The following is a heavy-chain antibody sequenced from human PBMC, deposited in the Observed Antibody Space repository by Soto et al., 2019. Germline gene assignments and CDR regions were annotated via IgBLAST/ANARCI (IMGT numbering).Heavy chain of an antibody. CDR1: GYTFTSYG. J-gene: IGHJ6*02. D-gene: IGHD3-3*01. Sequence: ASVKVSCKASGYTFTSYGISWVRQAPGQGLEWMGWISAYNGNTNYAQKLQGRVTMTTDTSTSTAYMELSRLRSDDTAVYYCARDLKRITIFGVVIPDYYGMDVWGQGTTVTVSS. V-gene: IGHV1-18*01. CDR3: ARDLKRITIFGVVIPDYYGMDV. CDR2: ISAYNGNT.